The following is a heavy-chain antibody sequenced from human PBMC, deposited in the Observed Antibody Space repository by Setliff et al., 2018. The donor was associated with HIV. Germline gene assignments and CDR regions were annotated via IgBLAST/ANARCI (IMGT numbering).Heavy chain of an antibody. Sequence: PSETLSLTCTVSGVSISNYYWGWIRQPAGKGLEWIGRIYTSGNTNYNPSLKSRVTMSVDTSKKQFSLKLTSVAAADTAVYYCAGHFYYSGSGIWAGLDSWGQGTLVTVSS. CDR3: AGHFYYSGSGIWAGLDS. D-gene: IGHD3-10*01. CDR1: GVSISNYY. CDR2: IYTSGNT. J-gene: IGHJ4*02. V-gene: IGHV4-4*07.